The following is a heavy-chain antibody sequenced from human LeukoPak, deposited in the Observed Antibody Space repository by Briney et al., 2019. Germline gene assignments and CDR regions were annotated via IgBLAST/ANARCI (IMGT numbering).Heavy chain of an antibody. Sequence: GGSLRLSCAASGFTFSSYSMNWVRQAPGKGLEWVSYISPSSSSMYYADSVKGRFTISRDNARNSLYLQMNSLSTEDTALYYCARDAASGNNWFDPWGQGTLVTVSS. D-gene: IGHD3-3*01. J-gene: IGHJ5*02. CDR2: ISPSSSSM. V-gene: IGHV3-48*01. CDR1: GFTFSSYS. CDR3: ARDAASGNNWFDP.